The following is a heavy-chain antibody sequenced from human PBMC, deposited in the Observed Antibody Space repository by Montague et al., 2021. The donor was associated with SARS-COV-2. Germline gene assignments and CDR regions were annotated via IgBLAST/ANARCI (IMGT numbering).Heavy chain of an antibody. CDR2: IHHSGST. J-gene: IGHJ4*02. CDR3: ARGGYGGWTGYYFDY. D-gene: IGHD4/OR15-4a*01. V-gene: IGHV4-4*02. CDR1: GGSISSSNW. Sequence: TLSLTCAVPGGSISSSNWWSWVRQPPGKGLEWIGEIHHSGSTNYNPSLKSRVTMSVDRSKNHFSLRLSSVTAADTAMYYCARGGYGGWTGYYFDYWGQGTLVTVSS.